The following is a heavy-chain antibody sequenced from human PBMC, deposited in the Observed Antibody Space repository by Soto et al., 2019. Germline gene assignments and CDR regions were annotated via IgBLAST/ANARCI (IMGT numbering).Heavy chain of an antibody. CDR2: IYWNDDK. D-gene: IGHD6-6*01. V-gene: IGHV2-5*01. J-gene: IGHJ5*02. Sequence: VPTLVNPTQTLTLTCTFSGFSLSTSGWGVGWIRQPPGKALEWLALIYWNDDKRYSPSLKSRLTITKDTSKNQVVLTMTNMDPVDTATYYCARRGGVIAARGFDPWGQGTQVTVSS. CDR1: GFSLSTSGWG. CDR3: ARRGGVIAARGFDP.